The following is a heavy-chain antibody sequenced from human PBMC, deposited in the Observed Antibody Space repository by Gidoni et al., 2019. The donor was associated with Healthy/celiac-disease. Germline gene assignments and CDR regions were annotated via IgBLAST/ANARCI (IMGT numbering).Heavy chain of an antibody. Sequence: QLQLQESGPGLVKPSDTLSLTCPASRRSISSSSYYWGWIRQPPGQGLEWIGSIYYSGSTYYNPSLKSRVTISVDTSKNQFSLKLSSVTAADTAVYYCARHGRDYSEWYYYYYMDVWGKGTTVTVSS. CDR2: IYYSGST. J-gene: IGHJ6*03. CDR3: ARHGRDYSEWYYYYYMDV. D-gene: IGHD4-4*01. V-gene: IGHV4-39*01. CDR1: RRSISSSSYY.